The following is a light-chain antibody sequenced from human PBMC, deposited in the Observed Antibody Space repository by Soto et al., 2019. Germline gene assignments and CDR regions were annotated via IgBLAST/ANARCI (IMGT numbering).Light chain of an antibody. CDR2: DVS. Sequence: SALTQPASVSVSPGQSITISCTGTSSDVGGYNYVSWYQQHPGKAPKFMIYDVSNRPSGVSNRFSGSKSGNTASLTISGLQAEDEADYYCSSYTTSNTRQIVFGTGTKVTVL. CDR3: SSYTTSNTRQIV. V-gene: IGLV2-14*01. CDR1: SSDVGGYNY. J-gene: IGLJ1*01.